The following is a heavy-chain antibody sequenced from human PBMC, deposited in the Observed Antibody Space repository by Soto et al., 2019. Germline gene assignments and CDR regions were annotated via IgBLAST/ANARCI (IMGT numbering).Heavy chain of an antibody. CDR2: IKQDGSKK. D-gene: IGHD2-2*01. J-gene: IGHJ4*02. CDR3: ARALGAMESF. V-gene: IGHV3-7*01. Sequence: GGSLRLSCPASGFTFSSYWMNWVRQAPGKGLEWVANIKQDGSKKYYVDSVKGRFTISRDNAKNSLYLQMNSLRAEDTAVYYCARALGAMESFWGQGTLVTVSS. CDR1: GFTFSSYW.